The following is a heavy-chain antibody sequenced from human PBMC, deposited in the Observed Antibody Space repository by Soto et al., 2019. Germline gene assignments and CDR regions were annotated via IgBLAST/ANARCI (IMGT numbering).Heavy chain of an antibody. CDR1: GDSISNSRFY. J-gene: IGHJ5*02. V-gene: IGHV4-39*01. D-gene: IGHD3-22*01. Sequence: SETLSLTCSVSGDSISNSRFYWGWIRQPPGEGLEWIGSIYHTGNAYYNPSLKSRVTIFVDTSKNQFSLKLTSVTAADTALYYCARDYFDSSDYTTNWFDPWGQGTLVTVSS. CDR3: ARDYFDSSDYTTNWFDP. CDR2: IYHTGNA.